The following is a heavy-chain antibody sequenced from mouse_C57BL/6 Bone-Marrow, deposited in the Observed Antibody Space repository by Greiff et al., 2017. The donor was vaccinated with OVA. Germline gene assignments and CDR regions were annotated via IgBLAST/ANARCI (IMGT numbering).Heavy chain of an antibody. V-gene: IGHV1-4*01. Sequence: VQLQESGAELARPGASVKMSCKASGYTFTSYTMHWVKQRPGQGLEWIGYINPSSGYTKYNQKFKDKATLTADKSSSTAYMQLSSLTSEDSAVYYCARSPLWLNFDYWGQGTTLTVSS. CDR1: GYTFTSYT. CDR2: INPSSGYT. CDR3: ARSPLWLNFDY. D-gene: IGHD6-1*01. J-gene: IGHJ2*01.